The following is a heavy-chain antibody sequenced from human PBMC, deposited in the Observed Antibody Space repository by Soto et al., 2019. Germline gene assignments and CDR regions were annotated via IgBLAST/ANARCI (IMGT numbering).Heavy chain of an antibody. D-gene: IGHD6-19*01. J-gene: IGHJ4*02. Sequence: GGSLRLSCAASGFTFSSYGMHWVRQALGKGLEWVAVISSDVNNKYYADSVKGRFTISRDNSKNTLYLQMNSLRAEDTALYYCAKGFQYRSAWYYSDYWGQGTLVTVSS. CDR2: ISSDVNNK. V-gene: IGHV3-30*18. CDR1: GFTFSSYG. CDR3: AKGFQYRSAWYYSDY.